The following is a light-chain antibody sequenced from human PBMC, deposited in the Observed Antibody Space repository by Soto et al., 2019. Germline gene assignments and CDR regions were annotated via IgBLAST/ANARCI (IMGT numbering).Light chain of an antibody. V-gene: IGKV1-5*01. Sequence: DIQMTQSPSSLSASVGDRVTITCRASQSITTYLNWYRQKPGKAPKLLINDASSLESGVPSRFSGSGSGTEFTLTISSLQPDDSATYYCQQYNSYLYTFGQGTKLEIK. CDR3: QQYNSYLYT. CDR2: DAS. J-gene: IGKJ2*01. CDR1: QSITTY.